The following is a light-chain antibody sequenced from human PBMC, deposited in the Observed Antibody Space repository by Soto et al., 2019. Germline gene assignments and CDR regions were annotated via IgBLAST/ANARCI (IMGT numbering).Light chain of an antibody. CDR1: QSINSW. CDR2: KAS. V-gene: IGKV1-5*03. Sequence: DIQMTQSPSTLSASVGDRVAITCRASQSINSWLAWYQQKPGKAPNLLMYKASNLASGVPSRFSGSGSGTEFTLTISSLQPDDFATFYCQQYSTYPWTFGQGTRVEIK. CDR3: QQYSTYPWT. J-gene: IGKJ1*01.